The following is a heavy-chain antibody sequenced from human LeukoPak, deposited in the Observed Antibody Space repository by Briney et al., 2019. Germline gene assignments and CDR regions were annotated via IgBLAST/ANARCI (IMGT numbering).Heavy chain of an antibody. J-gene: IGHJ4*02. CDR1: GYTFTGYY. CDR2: LMPQYETT. V-gene: IGHV1-69*13. CDR3: ARQMEGEPGSFDF. Sequence: SVKVSCKASGYTFTGYYMHWVRQAPGQGLEWMGGLMPQYETTFYAQSFQGRVTITADDSTSTLYMELSSLRSEDTAMYYCARQMEGEPGSFDFWGQGTLVTVSS. D-gene: IGHD1-14*01.